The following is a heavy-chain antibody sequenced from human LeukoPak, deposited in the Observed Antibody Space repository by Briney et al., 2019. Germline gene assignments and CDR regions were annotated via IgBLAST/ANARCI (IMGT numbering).Heavy chain of an antibody. J-gene: IGHJ4*02. V-gene: IGHV3-73*01. CDR3: TRQDCSGGPCSFVDY. D-gene: IGHD2-15*01. Sequence: GGSLRLSCAASGFTFSNAWMSWVRQAPGKGLEWVGRIKSKTNNYATAYSASMSGRFTISRDDSKNTAYLQMNALKTEDTAVYFCTRQDCSGGPCSFVDYWGQGTLVTVSS. CDR2: IKSKTNNYAT. CDR1: GFTFSNAW.